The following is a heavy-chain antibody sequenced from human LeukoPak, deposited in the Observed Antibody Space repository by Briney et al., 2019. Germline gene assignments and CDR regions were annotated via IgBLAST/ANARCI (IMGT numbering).Heavy chain of an antibody. CDR2: INHSGST. CDR3: ARGATKNYYYDSSGYYRNWFDP. CDR1: GGSFSGYY. V-gene: IGHV4-34*01. D-gene: IGHD3-22*01. J-gene: IGHJ5*02. Sequence: SETLSLTCAVYGGSFSGYYWSWIRQPPGKGLERIGEINHSGSTNYNPSLKSRVTISVDTSKNQFSLKLSSVTAADTAVYYCARGATKNYYYDSSGYYRNWFDPWGQGTLVTVSS.